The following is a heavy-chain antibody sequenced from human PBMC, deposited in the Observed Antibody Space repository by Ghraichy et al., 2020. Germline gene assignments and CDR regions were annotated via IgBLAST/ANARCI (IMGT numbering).Heavy chain of an antibody. V-gene: IGHV4-59*08. J-gene: IGHJ3*02. Sequence: ETLSLTCTVSGGSISSYYWSWIRQPPGKGLEWIGYIYYSGSTNYNPSLKSRVTISVDTSKNQFSLKLSSVTAADTAVYYCARRDGGAVAGTEGAFDIWGQGTMVTVSS. CDR1: GGSISSYY. CDR3: ARRDGGAVAGTEGAFDI. D-gene: IGHD6-19*01. CDR2: IYYSGST.